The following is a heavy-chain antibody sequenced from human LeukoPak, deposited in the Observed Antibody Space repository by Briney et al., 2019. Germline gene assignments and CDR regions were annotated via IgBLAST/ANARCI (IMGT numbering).Heavy chain of an antibody. CDR3: ARLQDYYDSSGYYQHCYFDL. Sequence: SETLSLTRTVSGGSISSSSYYWGWIRQPPGKGLEWIGSIYYSGSTYYNPSLKSRVTISVDTSKNQFSLKLSSVTAADTAVYYCARLQDYYDSSGYYQHCYFDLWGRGTLVTVSS. J-gene: IGHJ2*01. V-gene: IGHV4-39*01. CDR2: IYYSGST. CDR1: GGSISSSSYY. D-gene: IGHD3-22*01.